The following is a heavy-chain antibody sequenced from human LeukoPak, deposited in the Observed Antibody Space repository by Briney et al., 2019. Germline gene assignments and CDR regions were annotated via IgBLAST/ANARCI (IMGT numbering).Heavy chain of an antibody. Sequence: GASVKVSCKASGYTFTSYGVSWVRQAPGQGLEWMGWISAYNGNTNYAQNLQGRVTMTRDTSTSTAYMAMRSLRSDDTAVDYCARFSWNTMIVDYWGQGTLVTVSS. V-gene: IGHV1-18*01. CDR2: ISAYNGNT. J-gene: IGHJ4*02. D-gene: IGHD3-22*01. CDR1: GYTFTSYG. CDR3: ARFSWNTMIVDY.